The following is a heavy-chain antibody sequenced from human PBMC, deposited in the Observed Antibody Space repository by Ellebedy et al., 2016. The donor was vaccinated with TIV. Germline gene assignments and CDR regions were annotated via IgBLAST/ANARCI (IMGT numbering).Heavy chain of an antibody. Sequence: GESLKISCVASGFTFSNYNMNWVRQAPGKGLEWVANIKQDGSEKFYVDSVKGRFTISRDNAKNSLYLQMNSLRAEDTAVYYCARDPFEKPFDYWGQGTLVTVSS. CDR1: GFTFSNYN. V-gene: IGHV3-7*01. J-gene: IGHJ4*02. CDR2: IKQDGSEK. CDR3: ARDPFEKPFDY. D-gene: IGHD2/OR15-2a*01.